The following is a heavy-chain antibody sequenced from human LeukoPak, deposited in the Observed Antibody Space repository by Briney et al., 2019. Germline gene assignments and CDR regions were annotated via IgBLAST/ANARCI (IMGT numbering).Heavy chain of an antibody. Sequence: ASVKVSCKASGYTFTSYGISWVRQAPGQGLEWMGWISAYNGDTNYAQKLQGRVTMTTDTSTSTAYMELRSLRSEDTAVYYCARERDIVVVTATGNWFDPWGQGTLVTVSS. CDR1: GYTFTSYG. D-gene: IGHD2-21*02. V-gene: IGHV1-18*01. J-gene: IGHJ5*02. CDR2: ISAYNGDT. CDR3: ARERDIVVVTATGNWFDP.